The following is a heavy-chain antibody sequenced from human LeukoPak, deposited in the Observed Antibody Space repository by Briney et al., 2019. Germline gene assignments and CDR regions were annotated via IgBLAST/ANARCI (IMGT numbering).Heavy chain of an antibody. D-gene: IGHD6-19*01. Sequence: GGPLQISCKGSGSLFTSYWTGGARRLPGKGREGMGIIYSVDSYTRYSPSFQGQVTISADNSISTAYLQWSSLNASDTAMYYCARTSVVARTVWFDPLGQGTLVTVS. CDR3: ARTSVVARTVWFDP. CDR1: GSLFTSYW. J-gene: IGHJ5*02. CDR2: IYSVDSYT. V-gene: IGHV5-51*01.